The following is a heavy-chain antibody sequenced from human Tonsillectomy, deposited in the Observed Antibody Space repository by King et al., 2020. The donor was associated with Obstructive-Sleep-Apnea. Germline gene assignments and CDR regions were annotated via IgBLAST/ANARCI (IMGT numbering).Heavy chain of an antibody. CDR1: GGSFSGYY. Sequence: HVQLQQWGAGLLKPSETLSLTCAVYGGSFSGYYWSWIRQPPGKGLEWIGEINHSGSTNYNPSLKSRVTISVDTSKNQFSLKLSSVTAADTAVYYCARGGRYYDILTGYYTPYFQHWGQGTLVTVSS. D-gene: IGHD3-9*01. CDR2: INHSGST. J-gene: IGHJ1*01. CDR3: ARGGRYYDILTGYYTPYFQH. V-gene: IGHV4-34*01.